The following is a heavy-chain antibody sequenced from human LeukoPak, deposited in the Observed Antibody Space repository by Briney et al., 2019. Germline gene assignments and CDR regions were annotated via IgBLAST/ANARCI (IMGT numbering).Heavy chain of an antibody. V-gene: IGHV3-23*01. CDR1: GFTFSSYA. Sequence: GGSLRLSCAASGFTFSSYAMSWVRQAPGKGLEWVSSISGSGGTTYYADSVEGRFTISRDNSKNTLYLQMNSLRAEDTAVYYCAKGITMIVVVIRTGFDYWGQGTLVTVSS. J-gene: IGHJ4*02. CDR2: ISGSGGTT. CDR3: AKGITMIVVVIRTGFDY. D-gene: IGHD3-22*01.